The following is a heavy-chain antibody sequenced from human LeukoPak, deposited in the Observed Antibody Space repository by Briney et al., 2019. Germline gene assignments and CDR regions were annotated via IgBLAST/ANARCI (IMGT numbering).Heavy chain of an antibody. CDR2: IYYSGST. CDR3: AGRNYYDSSGYWGWFDY. CDR1: GGSISSYY. Sequence: SETLSLTCTVSGGSISSYYXSWIRQPPGXGLEWIXYIYYSGSTNYNPSLTGRVIISVHTSKNQFSLKLSSVTAADTAVYYCAGRNYYDSSGYWGWFDYWGQGTLVTLSP. V-gene: IGHV4-59*01. J-gene: IGHJ4*02. D-gene: IGHD3-22*01.